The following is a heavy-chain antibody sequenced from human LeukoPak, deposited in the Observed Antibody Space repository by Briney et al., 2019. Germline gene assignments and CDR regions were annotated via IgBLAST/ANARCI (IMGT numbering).Heavy chain of an antibody. CDR1: GGTFSSYA. CDR2: MIPIFGTA. J-gene: IGHJ4*02. CDR3: ASGDNYYDSSGYYY. D-gene: IGHD3-22*01. Sequence: GASVKVSCKASGGTFSSYAISWVRQAPGQGLEWMGRMIPIFGTANYAQKFQGRLTITTDESTSTAYMELSSLRSKDTAVYYCASGDNYYDSSGYYYWGQGTLVTVSS. V-gene: IGHV1-69*05.